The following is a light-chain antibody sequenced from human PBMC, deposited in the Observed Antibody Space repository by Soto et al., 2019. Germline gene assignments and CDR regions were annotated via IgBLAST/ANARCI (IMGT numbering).Light chain of an antibody. CDR1: QSVINSY. Sequence: EVVLTQSPGTLSLSSGERATLSCRASQSVINSYLAWYQQKPGQAPRLLLYGAYNRATGIPDRFSGSGSGTDFTLTISRLEPEHFAVYYCQQYGTAPWTFGQGNKVEIK. CDR3: QQYGTAPWT. J-gene: IGKJ1*01. V-gene: IGKV3-20*01. CDR2: GAY.